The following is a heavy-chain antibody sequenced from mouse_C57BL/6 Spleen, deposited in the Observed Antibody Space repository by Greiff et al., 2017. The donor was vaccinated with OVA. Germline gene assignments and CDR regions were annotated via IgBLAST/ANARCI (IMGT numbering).Heavy chain of an antibody. D-gene: IGHD2-4*01. Sequence: VQRVESGPGLVAPSQSLSITCTVSGFSLTSYAISWVRQPPGKGLEWLGVIWTGGGPNYNSALKSRLSISKDNSKSQVFLKMNSLQTDDTARYYCASYDYDGDFYAMDYWGQGTSVTVSS. J-gene: IGHJ4*01. CDR2: IWTGGGP. CDR3: ASYDYDGDFYAMDY. CDR1: GFSLTSYA. V-gene: IGHV2-9-1*01.